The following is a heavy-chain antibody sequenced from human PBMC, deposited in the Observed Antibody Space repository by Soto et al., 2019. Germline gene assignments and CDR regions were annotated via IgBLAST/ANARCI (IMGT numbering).Heavy chain of an antibody. CDR3: AAGGGLPRYY. D-gene: IGHD5-12*01. CDR2: IYHSGST. V-gene: IGHV4-30-2*01. J-gene: IGHJ4*02. CDR1: GGSISSGGYS. Sequence: QLQLQESGSGLVKPSQILSLTYADSGGSISSGGYSWSWIRQPPGKGLEWIGYIYHSGSTYYNPSLKSRVTISVDRSKNQFSLKLSSVTAADMAVYYCAAGGGLPRYYWGQGTLVTVSS.